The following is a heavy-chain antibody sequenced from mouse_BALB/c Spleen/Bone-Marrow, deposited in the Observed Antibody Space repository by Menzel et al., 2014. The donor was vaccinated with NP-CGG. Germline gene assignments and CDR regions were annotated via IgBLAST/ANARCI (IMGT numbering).Heavy chain of an antibody. CDR3: ARDGITTATYYYAMDY. J-gene: IGHJ4*01. CDR1: GYSFTSYW. D-gene: IGHD1-2*01. CDR2: IDPSDSET. Sequence: VKLVESGPQLVRPGASVKISCKASGYSFTSYWMHWVKQRPGQGLEWIGMIDPSDSETRLNQKFKDKAKLTVDKSSSTAYMQLNSPTSKDYAVDYCARDGITTATYYYAMDYWGQGTSVTVSS. V-gene: IGHV1S126*01.